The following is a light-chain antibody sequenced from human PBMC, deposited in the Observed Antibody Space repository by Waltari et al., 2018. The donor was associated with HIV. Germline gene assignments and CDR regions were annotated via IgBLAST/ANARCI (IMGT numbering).Light chain of an antibody. Sequence: SYELTQPPSMSVSPGQTASITCSGDKLGDKYVCWYQQRPGQSPVMVIYQDSERPSGVPERFSGSNSGNTATLTISGTQPLDEADYYCGSYTNSGTYVFGTGTKVTVL. V-gene: IGLV3-1*01. CDR2: QDS. CDR3: GSYTNSGTYV. CDR1: KLGDKY. J-gene: IGLJ1*01.